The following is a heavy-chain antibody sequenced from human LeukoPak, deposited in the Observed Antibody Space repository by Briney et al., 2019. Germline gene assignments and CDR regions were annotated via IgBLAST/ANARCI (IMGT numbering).Heavy chain of an antibody. CDR2: VNHDGTST. D-gene: IGHD2-15*01. V-gene: IGHV3-74*01. J-gene: IGHJ3*02. Sequence: GGSLRLSCAASGFTFDDYAMHWVRQAPGKGLVWVSRVNHDGTSTTYADSVKGRFTISRDNAKNTLSLQMNSLTAEDTAVFYCARESSQDAFDIWGQGTMVTVSS. CDR1: GFTFDDYA. CDR3: ARESSQDAFDI.